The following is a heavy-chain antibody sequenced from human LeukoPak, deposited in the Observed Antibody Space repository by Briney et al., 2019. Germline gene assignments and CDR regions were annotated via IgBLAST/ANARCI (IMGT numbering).Heavy chain of an antibody. D-gene: IGHD3-22*01. J-gene: IGHJ4*02. CDR3: ARHPRALIYYDSSGYFDY. CDR1: GGSISGYY. Sequence: PSETLSLTCTVSGGSISGYYWSWIRQPPGKGLEWIGYIYYSGSTNYNASLQGRVTISVDTSKNQFSLNLSSVTAADTAVYYCARHPRALIYYDSSGYFDYWGQGTLVTVSS. V-gene: IGHV4-59*01. CDR2: IYYSGST.